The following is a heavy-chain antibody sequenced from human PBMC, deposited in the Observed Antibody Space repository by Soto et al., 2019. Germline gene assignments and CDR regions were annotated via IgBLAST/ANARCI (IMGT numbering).Heavy chain of an antibody. CDR2: IYYSGST. J-gene: IGHJ4*02. Sequence: SETLSLTCTVSGGSISSSSYYWGWIRQPPGKGLEWIGSIYYSGSTYYNPSLKSRVTISVDTSKNQFSLKLSSVTAADTAVYYCARPGRSAEIGYWGQGTLVTVSS. V-gene: IGHV4-39*01. CDR3: ARPGRSAEIGY. CDR1: GGSISSSSYY.